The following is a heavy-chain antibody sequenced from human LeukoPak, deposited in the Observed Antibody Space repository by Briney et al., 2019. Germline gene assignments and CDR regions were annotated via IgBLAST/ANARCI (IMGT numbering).Heavy chain of an antibody. Sequence: ASVKVSCKASGYTFSSYAIRWVRQAPGQGLEWMGRIIPILGIANYAQKFQGRVTITADKSTSTAYMELSSLRSEDTAVYYCARDRGGTARVIDYWGQGTLVTVSS. CDR2: IIPILGIA. D-gene: IGHD5-18*01. CDR3: ARDRGGTARVIDY. J-gene: IGHJ4*02. CDR1: GYTFSSYA. V-gene: IGHV1-69*04.